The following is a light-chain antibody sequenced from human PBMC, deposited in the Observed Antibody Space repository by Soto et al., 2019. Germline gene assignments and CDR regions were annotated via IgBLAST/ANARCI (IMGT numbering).Light chain of an antibody. J-gene: IGLJ2*01. CDR2: RNN. CDR1: SSNIGSNY. Sequence: QSVLTQPPSASGTPGQRVTISCSGSSSNIGSNYVYWYQQLPGTAPKLLIYRNNQRPSGVPDRFSGSKSGTSASLAISGPRSEDEADYYCAAWDDSLSSRVFGGGTQLTVL. CDR3: AAWDDSLSSRV. V-gene: IGLV1-47*01.